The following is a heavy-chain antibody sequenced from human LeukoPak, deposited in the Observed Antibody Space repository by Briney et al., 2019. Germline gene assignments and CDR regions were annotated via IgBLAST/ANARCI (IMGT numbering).Heavy chain of an antibody. V-gene: IGHV4-38-2*01. D-gene: IGHD3-9*01. CDR2: IYHSGST. J-gene: IGHJ5*02. CDR1: GYSISSGYY. CDR3: ARSHDDILTGYYLNWFDP. Sequence: SETLSLTCAVSGYSISSGYYWGWIRQPPGKGLEWIGSIYHSGSTYYNPSLKSRVTISVDTSKNQFSLELSSVTAADTAVYYCARSHDDILTGYYLNWFDPWGQGTLVTVSS.